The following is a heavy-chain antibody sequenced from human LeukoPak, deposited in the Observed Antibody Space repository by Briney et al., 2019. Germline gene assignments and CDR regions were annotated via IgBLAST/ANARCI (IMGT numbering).Heavy chain of an antibody. CDR1: EFTFSSYG. Sequence: GGSLRLSCAASEFTFSSYGMHWVRQAPGKGLEWVAVISYDGSNKYYADSVKGRFTISRDNSKNTLYLQMNSLRAEDTAVYYCAKNARETVATVLDYWGQGTLVTVSS. J-gene: IGHJ4*02. V-gene: IGHV3-30*18. D-gene: IGHD4-17*01. CDR3: AKNARETVATVLDY. CDR2: ISYDGSNK.